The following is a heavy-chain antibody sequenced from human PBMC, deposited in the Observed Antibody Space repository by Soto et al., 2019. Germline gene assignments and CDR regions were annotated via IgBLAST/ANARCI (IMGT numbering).Heavy chain of an antibody. J-gene: IGHJ4*02. D-gene: IGHD3-3*01. CDR3: ARDRLLRFLGEFSY. Sequence: ASVNVSCKASGYTFTSYGISWVRQAPGQGLEWMGWISAYNGNTNYAQKLQGRVTMTTDTSTSTAYMELRSLRSDDTAVYYCARDRLLRFLGEFSYWGQGTLVTVPQ. CDR1: GYTFTSYG. CDR2: ISAYNGNT. V-gene: IGHV1-18*01.